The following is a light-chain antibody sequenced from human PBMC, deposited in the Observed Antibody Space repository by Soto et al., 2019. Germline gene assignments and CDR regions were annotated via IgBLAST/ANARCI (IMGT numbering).Light chain of an antibody. J-gene: IGKJ1*01. CDR2: GAS. Sequence: EIVLTQSPGTLSLSPGERATLSCRASQSVSSSYLAWYQPKPGQAPRLLIYGASSRATGIPDRFSGSGSGTDFTLTISRLEPEDFAVYYCQQYGSSPCTCGQGTKVEIK. CDR3: QQYGSSPCT. V-gene: IGKV3-20*01. CDR1: QSVSSSY.